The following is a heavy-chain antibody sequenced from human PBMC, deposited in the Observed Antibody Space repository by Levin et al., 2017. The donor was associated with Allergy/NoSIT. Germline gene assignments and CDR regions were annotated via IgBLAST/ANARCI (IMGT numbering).Heavy chain of an antibody. D-gene: IGHD6-19*01. CDR1: GFTFTSSA. J-gene: IGHJ4*02. CDR3: AADGGRGYSSGWGFDY. Sequence: AASVKVSCKASGFTFTSSAVQWVRQARGQRLEWIGWIVVGSGNTNYAQKFQERVTITRDMSTSTAYMELSSLRSEDTAVYYCAADGGRGYSSGWGFDYWGQGTLVTVSS. V-gene: IGHV1-58*01. CDR2: IVVGSGNT.